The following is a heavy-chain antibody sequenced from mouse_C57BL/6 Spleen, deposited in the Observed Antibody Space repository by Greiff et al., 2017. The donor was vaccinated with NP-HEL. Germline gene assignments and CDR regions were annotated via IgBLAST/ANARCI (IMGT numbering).Heavy chain of an antibody. CDR1: GYSITSGYY. J-gene: IGHJ2*01. V-gene: IGHV3-6*01. Sequence: ESGPGLVKPSQSLSLTCSVTGYSITSGYYWNWIRQFPGNKLEWMGYISYDGSNNYNPSLKNRISITRDTSKNQFFLKLNSVTTEDTATYYCARNYENFDYWGQGTTLTVSS. CDR3: ARNYENFDY. D-gene: IGHD2-4*01. CDR2: ISYDGSN.